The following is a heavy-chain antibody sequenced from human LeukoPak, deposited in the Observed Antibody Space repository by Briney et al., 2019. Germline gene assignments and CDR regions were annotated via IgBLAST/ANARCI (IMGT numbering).Heavy chain of an antibody. CDR1: GFTFSSYE. J-gene: IGHJ4*02. D-gene: IGHD6-19*01. CDR2: ISSSGFNI. CDR3: ATTWLVIDY. V-gene: IGHV3-48*03. Sequence: PGGSLRLSCAASGFTFSSYEMNWVRQAPGKGLEWVSYISSSGFNIYYADSVKGRFTISRDNAKNSLYLQMNSLRAEDTAVYYCATTWLVIDYWGQGTLVTVSS.